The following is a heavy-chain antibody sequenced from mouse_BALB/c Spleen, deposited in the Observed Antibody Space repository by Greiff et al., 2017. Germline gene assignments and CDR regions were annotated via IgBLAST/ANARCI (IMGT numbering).Heavy chain of an antibody. Sequence: QVQLQQSGAELAKPGASVKMSCKASGYTFTSYWMHWVKQRPGQGLEWIGYINPSTGYTEYNQKFKDKATLTADKYSSTAYMQLSSLTSEDSAVYYCARRTEGFAYWGQGTLVTVSA. CDR1: GYTFTSYW. CDR2: INPSTGYT. J-gene: IGHJ3*01. CDR3: ARRTEGFAY. V-gene: IGHV1-7*01.